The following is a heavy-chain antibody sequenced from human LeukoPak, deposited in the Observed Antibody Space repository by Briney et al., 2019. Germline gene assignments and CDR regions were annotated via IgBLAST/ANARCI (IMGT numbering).Heavy chain of an antibody. CDR3: ARDPYRDY. J-gene: IGHJ4*02. CDR2: IIQDGSEK. V-gene: IGHV3-7*01. Sequence: PGGSLRLYCAASGFTFSSYWMSWVRQTPGKGLEWVANIIQDGSEKSYVDSVKGRFTISRDNAKNSLYLQMNSLRAEDTAVYYCARDPYRDYWGQGTLVTVSS. D-gene: IGHD3-16*01. CDR1: GFTFSSYW.